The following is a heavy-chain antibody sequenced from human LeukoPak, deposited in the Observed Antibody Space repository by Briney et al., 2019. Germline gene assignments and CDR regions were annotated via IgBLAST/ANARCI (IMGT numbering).Heavy chain of an antibody. V-gene: IGHV1-69*13. CDR1: GGTFSSYA. CDR2: IIPIFGTA. CDR3: AREGSCSGGSCYEGPGDY. D-gene: IGHD2-15*01. Sequence: GASVTVSCTASGGTFSSYAISWVRQAPGQGLEWMGGIIPIFGTANYAQKFQGRVTITADESTSTAYMELSSLRSEDTAVYYCAREGSCSGGSCYEGPGDYWGQGTLVTVSS. J-gene: IGHJ4*02.